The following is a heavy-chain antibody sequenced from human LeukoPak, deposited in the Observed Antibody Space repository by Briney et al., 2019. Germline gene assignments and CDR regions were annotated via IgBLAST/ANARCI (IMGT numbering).Heavy chain of an antibody. J-gene: IGHJ4*02. CDR3: ARVSGPGMNEYYHL. V-gene: IGHV3-74*01. D-gene: IGHD2-2*01. CDR1: GFTFSGAW. CDR2: INDDGSST. Sequence: PGGSLRLSCAASGFTFSGAWMHWVRQAPGKGLMWVSRINDDGSSTRHADSVKGRFTISRDNAKNTLYLQMNSLGAEDTAVYYCARVSGPGMNEYYHLWGQGTLVTVPS.